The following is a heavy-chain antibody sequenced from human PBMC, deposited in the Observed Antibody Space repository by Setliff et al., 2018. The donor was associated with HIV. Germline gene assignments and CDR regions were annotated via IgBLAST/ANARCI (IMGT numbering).Heavy chain of an antibody. D-gene: IGHD2-15*01. J-gene: IGHJ4*02. CDR1: GFTFSNAW. CDR2: IKSKSDGGTT. Sequence: ESLKISCAASGFTFSNAWMSWARQAPGKGLEWVGRIKSKSDGGTTDYAAPVKAKFTISRDDSKNTLYLQMNSLKTDDTAVYYCTGSQYCSGGSCYHNFDYWGQGTLVTVSS. CDR3: TGSQYCSGGSCYHNFDY. V-gene: IGHV3-15*01.